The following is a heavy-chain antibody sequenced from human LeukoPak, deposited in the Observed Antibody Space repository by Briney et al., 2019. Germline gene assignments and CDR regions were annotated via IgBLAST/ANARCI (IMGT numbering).Heavy chain of an antibody. CDR1: GFTFSSYA. CDR3: AREYYYDSSGYYSCYFDY. J-gene: IGHJ4*02. Sequence: PGGSLRLSCAASGFTFSSYAMSWVRQAPGKGLEWVSAISGSGGSTYYADSVKGRFTISRDNSKNTLYLQMNSLRAEDTAVYYCAREYYYDSSGYYSCYFDYWGQGTLVTVSS. CDR2: ISGSGGST. D-gene: IGHD3-22*01. V-gene: IGHV3-23*01.